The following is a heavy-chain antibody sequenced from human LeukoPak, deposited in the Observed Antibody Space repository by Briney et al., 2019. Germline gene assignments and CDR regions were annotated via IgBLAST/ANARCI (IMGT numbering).Heavy chain of an antibody. Sequence: PGGSLRLSCAASGFTFSNSWMTWVRQTPGRGLERVSVIYSGGSTYYADSVKGRFTISRDNSKNTLYLQMNSLRAEDTAVYYCARAGDYYDSSGYYPYDYWGQGTLATVSS. J-gene: IGHJ4*02. D-gene: IGHD3-22*01. CDR2: IYSGGST. CDR1: GFTFSNSW. CDR3: ARAGDYYDSSGYYPYDY. V-gene: IGHV3-53*01.